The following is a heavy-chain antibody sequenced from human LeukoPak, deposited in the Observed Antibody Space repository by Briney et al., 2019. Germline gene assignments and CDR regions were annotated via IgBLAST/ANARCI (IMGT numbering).Heavy chain of an antibody. J-gene: IGHJ3*02. CDR2: IYYSGST. CDR1: GGSISSYY. V-gene: IGHV4-59*01. CDR3: ARVDYCDSSGYITGAFDI. Sequence: SETLSLTCTVSGGSISSYYWSWIRQPPGKGLEWIGYIYYSGSTNYNPSLKSRVTISVDTSKNQFSLKLSSVTAADTAVYYCARVDYCDSSGYITGAFDIWGQGTMVTVSS. D-gene: IGHD3-22*01.